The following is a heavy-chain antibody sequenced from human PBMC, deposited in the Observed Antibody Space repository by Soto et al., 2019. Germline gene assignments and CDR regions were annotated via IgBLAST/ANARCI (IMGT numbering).Heavy chain of an antibody. CDR1: GYTFTSYD. J-gene: IGHJ6*02. V-gene: IGHV1-8*01. D-gene: IGHD2-2*01. CDR3: ARTRECSSTSCYRYYYYYGMDV. CDR2: MNPNSGNT. Sequence: ASVKVSCKASGYTFTSYDINWVRQATGQGLEWMGWMNPNSGNTGYAQKFQGRVTMTRNTSISTAYMELSSLRSEDTAVYYCARTRECSSTSCYRYYYYYGMDVWGQGTTVTVSS.